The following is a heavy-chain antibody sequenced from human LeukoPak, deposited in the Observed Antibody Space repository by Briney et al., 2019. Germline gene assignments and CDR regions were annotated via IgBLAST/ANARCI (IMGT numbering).Heavy chain of an antibody. V-gene: IGHV3-7*01. CDR1: GFTFSSYW. Sequence: PGGSLRLSCAASGFTFSSYWMSWVRLAPGKGLEWVANIKQDGSEKYYVDSVKGRFTISRDNAKNSLYLQMNSLRAEDTAVYYCARMEVDYDFWSGYIGDAFDIWGQGTMVTVSS. D-gene: IGHD3-3*01. CDR2: IKQDGSEK. CDR3: ARMEVDYDFWSGYIGDAFDI. J-gene: IGHJ3*02.